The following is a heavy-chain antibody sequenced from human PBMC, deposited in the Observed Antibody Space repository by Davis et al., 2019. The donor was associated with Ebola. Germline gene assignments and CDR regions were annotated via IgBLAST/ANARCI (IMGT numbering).Heavy chain of an antibody. CDR1: GFTFSSYA. D-gene: IGHD4-17*01. CDR3: ARIAYGDYDMDV. V-gene: IGHV3-30-3*01. Sequence: GESLKISCAASGFTFSSYAMHWVRQAPGKGLEWVAVISYDGSNKYYADSVKGRFTISRDNSKNTLYLQMNSLRAEDTAVYYCARIAYGDYDMDVWGKGTTVTVSS. J-gene: IGHJ6*03. CDR2: ISYDGSNK.